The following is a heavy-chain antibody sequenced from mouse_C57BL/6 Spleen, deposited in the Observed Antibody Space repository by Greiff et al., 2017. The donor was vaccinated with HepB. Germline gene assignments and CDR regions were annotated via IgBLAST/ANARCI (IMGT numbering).Heavy chain of an antibody. CDR2: IDPETGGT. D-gene: IGHD4-1*01. V-gene: IGHV1-15*01. J-gene: IGHJ3*01. CDR3: TRSLTGTAGAY. Sequence: QVQLKQSGAELVRPGASVTLSCKASGYTFTDYEMHWVKQTPVHGLEWIGAIDPETGGTAYNQKFKGKAILTADKSSSTAYMELRSLTSEDSAVYYCTRSLTGTAGAYWGQGTLVTVSA. CDR1: GYTFTDYE.